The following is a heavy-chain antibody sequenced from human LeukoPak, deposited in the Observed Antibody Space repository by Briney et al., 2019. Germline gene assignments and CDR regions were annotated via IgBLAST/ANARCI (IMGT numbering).Heavy chain of an antibody. CDR3: ARGNDSSGYYYYFDY. V-gene: IGHV4-59*01. CDR1: GGSISSYY. D-gene: IGHD3-22*01. J-gene: IGHJ4*02. Sequence: SETLSLTCTVSGGSISSYYWSWIRQPPGKELEWIGYIYYSGSTNYNPSLKSRVTISVDTSKNQFSLKLSSVTAADTAVYYCARGNDSSGYYYYFDYWGQGTLVTVSS. CDR2: IYYSGST.